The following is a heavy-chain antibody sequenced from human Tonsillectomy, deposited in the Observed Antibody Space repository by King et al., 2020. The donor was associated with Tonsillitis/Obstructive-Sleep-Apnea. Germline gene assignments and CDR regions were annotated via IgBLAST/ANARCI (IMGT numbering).Heavy chain of an antibody. V-gene: IGHV3-23*04. Sequence: VQLVESGGGLVQPGGSLRLSCAASGFTFSSYAMSWVRQAPGKGLEWVSAISGSGGDTYFADSVKGRFTISRDNSNNTLYLQMNSLRAADTAVYYCAKDLILYGSRSYSPWFGPWGQGTLVTVSS. CDR3: AKDLILYGSRSYSPWFGP. J-gene: IGHJ5*02. CDR2: ISGSGGDT. CDR1: GFTFSSYA. D-gene: IGHD3-10*01.